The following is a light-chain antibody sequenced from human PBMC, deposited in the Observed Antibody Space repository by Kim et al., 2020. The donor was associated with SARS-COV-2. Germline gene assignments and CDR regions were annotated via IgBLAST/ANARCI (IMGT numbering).Light chain of an antibody. V-gene: IGKV1-39*01. CDR1: QSISSY. CDR2: AAS. Sequence: DIQMTQSPSSLSASVGDRVTITCRASQSISSYLNWYQQKPGKAPKLLIYAASSLQSGVPSRFSGSGSGTDFTLTISSLQPEDFAAYYCQQSYNTPPEFTFGPGTKVDIK. J-gene: IGKJ3*01. CDR3: QQSYNTPPEFT.